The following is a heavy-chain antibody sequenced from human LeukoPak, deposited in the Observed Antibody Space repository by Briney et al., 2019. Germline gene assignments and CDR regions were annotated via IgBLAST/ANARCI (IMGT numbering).Heavy chain of an antibody. Sequence: SETLSLTCAVSGYSISSGYYWGWIRQPPGKGLEWIGSIYHSGSTYYNPSLKSRVTISVDTSKNQFSLKPSSVTAADTAVDYCARHGVVVPAANDAFDIWGQGTMVTVSS. D-gene: IGHD2-2*01. CDR1: GYSISSGYY. CDR3: ARHGVVVPAANDAFDI. CDR2: IYHSGST. V-gene: IGHV4-38-2*01. J-gene: IGHJ3*02.